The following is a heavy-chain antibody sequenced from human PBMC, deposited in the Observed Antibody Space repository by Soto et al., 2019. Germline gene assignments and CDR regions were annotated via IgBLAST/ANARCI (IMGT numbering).Heavy chain of an antibody. D-gene: IGHD3-16*01. CDR2: ISYDGSNK. J-gene: IGHJ3*02. V-gene: IGHV3-30-3*01. CDR3: ARGGHAFDI. Sequence: QVQLVESGGGVVQPGRSLRLSGPASEFTFSSYVMHGVRQPPGKGLEWVAVISYDGSNKYYADSVKGRFTISRDNSKNTLYLQMNSLRAEDTAVYYCARGGHAFDIWGQGTMVTVSS. CDR1: EFTFSSYV.